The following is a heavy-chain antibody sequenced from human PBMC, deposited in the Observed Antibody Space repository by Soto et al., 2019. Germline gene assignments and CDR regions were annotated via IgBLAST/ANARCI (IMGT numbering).Heavy chain of an antibody. V-gene: IGHV4-39*07. CDR2: IYYSGST. J-gene: IGHJ4*02. CDR1: GGSISSSSYY. CDR3: ARGGGGVRYFDWLTEY. Sequence: SETLSLTCTVSGGSISSSSYYWGWIRQPPGKGLEWIGSIYYSGSTYYNPSLKSRVTISVDTSKNQFSLKLSSVTAADTAVYYCARGGGGVRYFDWLTEYWGQGTLVTVSS. D-gene: IGHD3-9*01.